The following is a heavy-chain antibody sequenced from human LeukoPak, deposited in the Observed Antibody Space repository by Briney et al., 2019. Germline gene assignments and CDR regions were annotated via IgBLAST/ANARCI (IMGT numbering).Heavy chain of an antibody. CDR2: ISAYNGNT. CDR1: GYTFTSYG. Sequence: ASVKVSCKASGYTFTSYGISWVRQAPGQGLEWMGWISAYNGNTNYAQKLQGRVTMTTDTSTSTAYMELRSLRSDDTAVYYCARDGYYDFWSGYYEVDPWGQGTLVTVTS. J-gene: IGHJ5*02. CDR3: ARDGYYDFWSGYYEVDP. D-gene: IGHD3-3*01. V-gene: IGHV1-18*01.